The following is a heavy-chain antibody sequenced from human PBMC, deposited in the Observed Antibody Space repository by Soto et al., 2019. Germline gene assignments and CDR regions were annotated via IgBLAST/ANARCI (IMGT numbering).Heavy chain of an antibody. CDR3: ARGAGSYFRRVVGAFDI. Sequence: GGSLRLSCTASGFSFSSYWMSWVRQAPGKGLEWVANIKQDGSEKYYVDSVKGRFTISRDNAKNSLYLRMSSLRAEDTAVYYCARGAGSYFRRVVGAFDIWGQGTMVTVSS. CDR2: IKQDGSEK. V-gene: IGHV3-7*04. J-gene: IGHJ3*02. CDR1: GFSFSSYW. D-gene: IGHD3-10*01.